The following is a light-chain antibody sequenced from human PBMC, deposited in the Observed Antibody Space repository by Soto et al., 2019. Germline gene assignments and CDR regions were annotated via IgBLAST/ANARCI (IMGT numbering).Light chain of an antibody. V-gene: IGLV2-14*01. Sequence: QSALTQPASVSGSPGQSITISCTGTSSDVGGYNYVSWYQQHPDKAPKLLIYEVRNRPSGVSNRFSGSKSGNTASLTIYGLQAEDEADYYCSSYTNSGSVFGGGTKLTVL. CDR2: EVR. CDR3: SSYTNSGSV. J-gene: IGLJ2*01. CDR1: SSDVGGYNY.